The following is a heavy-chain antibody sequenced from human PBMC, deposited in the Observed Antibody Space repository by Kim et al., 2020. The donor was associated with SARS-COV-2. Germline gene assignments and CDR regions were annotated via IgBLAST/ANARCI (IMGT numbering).Heavy chain of an antibody. D-gene: IGHD3-9*01. CDR2: IYTSGST. Sequence: SETLSLTCTVSGGSISSYYWSWIRQPAGKGLEWIGRIYTSGSTNYNPSLKSRVTMSVDTSKNQFSLKLSSVTAADTAVYYCAREGDILTGYYNWFDPWGQGTLVTVSS. V-gene: IGHV4-4*07. CDR1: GGSISSYY. CDR3: AREGDILTGYYNWFDP. J-gene: IGHJ5*02.